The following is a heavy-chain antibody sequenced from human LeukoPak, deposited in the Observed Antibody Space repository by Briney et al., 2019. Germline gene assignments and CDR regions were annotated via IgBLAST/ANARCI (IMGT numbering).Heavy chain of an antibody. D-gene: IGHD6-13*01. CDR3: ARPFIAAAGTSAFDI. CDR2: IYPGDSDT. V-gene: IGHV5-51*01. Sequence: GESLQISCKGSGYSFTSYWIGWVRQMPGKGLEWMGIIYPGDSDTRYSPSFQGQVTISADKSISTAYLQWSSLKASDTAMYYCARPFIAAAGTSAFDIWGQGTMVTVSS. CDR1: GYSFTSYW. J-gene: IGHJ3*02.